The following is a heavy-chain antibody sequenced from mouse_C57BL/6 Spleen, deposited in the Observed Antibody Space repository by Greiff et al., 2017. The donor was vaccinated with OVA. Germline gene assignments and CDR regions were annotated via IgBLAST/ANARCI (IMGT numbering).Heavy chain of an antibody. Sequence: QVQLQQPGAELVRPGTSVKLSCKASGYTFTSYWMHWVKQRPGQGLEWIGVIDPSDSYTNYNQKFKGKATLTVDTSSSTAYMQLSSLTSEDSAVYYCARAPAKATRYYFDYWGQGTTLTVSS. CDR1: GYTFTSYW. CDR2: IDPSDSYT. D-gene: IGHD3-2*02. CDR3: ARAPAKATRYYFDY. J-gene: IGHJ2*01. V-gene: IGHV1-59*01.